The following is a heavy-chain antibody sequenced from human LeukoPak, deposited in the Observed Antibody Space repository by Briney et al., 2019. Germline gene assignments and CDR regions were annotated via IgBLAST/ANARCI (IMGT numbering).Heavy chain of an antibody. V-gene: IGHV4-59*01. CDR2: IYYSGST. D-gene: IGHD3-10*01. CDR3: AAGFGELFGWFGP. J-gene: IGHJ5*02. Sequence: SETLSLTCTVSGGSISSYYRSWIRQPPRRGLEWIGYIYYSGSTNYNPSLKSRVTISVDTSKNQFSLKLSSVTAADTAVYYCAAGFGELFGWFGPWGQGTLVTVSS. CDR1: GGSISSYY.